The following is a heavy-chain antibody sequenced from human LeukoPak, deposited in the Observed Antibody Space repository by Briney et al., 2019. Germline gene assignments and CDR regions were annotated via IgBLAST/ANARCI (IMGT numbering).Heavy chain of an antibody. Sequence: GSSVKVSCKASGGTFSSYAISWVRQAPGQGLEWMGRIIPILGIANYAQKFQGRVTITADKSTSTAYMELSSLRSEDTAVYYCARDPSSGWSYGYYFDYWGQGTLVTVSS. J-gene: IGHJ4*02. V-gene: IGHV1-69*04. CDR1: GGTFSSYA. D-gene: IGHD6-19*01. CDR2: IIPILGIA. CDR3: ARDPSSGWSYGYYFDY.